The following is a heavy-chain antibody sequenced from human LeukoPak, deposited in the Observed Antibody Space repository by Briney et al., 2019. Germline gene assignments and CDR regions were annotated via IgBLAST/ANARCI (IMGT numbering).Heavy chain of an antibody. CDR1: GFTFSNYA. CDR3: AKDGGYGSGNYYPDY. CDR2: ISGGAGSA. D-gene: IGHD3-10*01. V-gene: IGHV3-23*01. J-gene: IGHJ4*02. Sequence: GGSLRLSCAASGFTFSNYAMSWVRQAPGKGLEWVSSISGGAGSASYADSVKGRFTMSRDNSRNTLYLQMNSLRAEDTAVYYCAKDGGYGSGNYYPDYWGQGTLVTVSS.